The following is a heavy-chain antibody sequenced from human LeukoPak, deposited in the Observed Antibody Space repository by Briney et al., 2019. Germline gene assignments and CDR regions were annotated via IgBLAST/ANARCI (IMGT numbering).Heavy chain of an antibody. Sequence: GGSLRLSCAASGFTFSSYGMSWVRQAPGKGLEWVSAISGSGGRTYYADSVKGRFTISRDNSKNTLYLQMNSLRAEDTAVYYCAKRRYYYDSSGYYGPFDYWGQGTLVTVSS. CDR3: AKRRYYYDSSGYYGPFDY. CDR2: ISGSGGRT. V-gene: IGHV3-23*01. J-gene: IGHJ4*02. D-gene: IGHD3-22*01. CDR1: GFTFSSYG.